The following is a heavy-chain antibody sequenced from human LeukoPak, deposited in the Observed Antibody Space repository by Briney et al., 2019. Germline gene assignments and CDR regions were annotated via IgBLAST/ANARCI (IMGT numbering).Heavy chain of an antibody. CDR1: GLSFSSYG. CDR3: ARDYCTGGSCYFDY. V-gene: IGHV3-33*01. Sequence: GGSLRLSCAASGLSFSSYGMHWVRQAPGKGLEWVAVIWYDGSNKYYADSVKGRFTISRDNSKNTLYLQMNSLRAEDTAVYYCARDYCTGGSCYFDYWGQGNLVTVSS. J-gene: IGHJ4*02. D-gene: IGHD2-15*01. CDR2: IWYDGSNK.